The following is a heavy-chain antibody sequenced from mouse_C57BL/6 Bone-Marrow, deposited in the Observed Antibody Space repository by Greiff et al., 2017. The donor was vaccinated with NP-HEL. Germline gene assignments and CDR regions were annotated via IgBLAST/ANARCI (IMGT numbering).Heavy chain of an antibody. V-gene: IGHV5-17*01. D-gene: IGHD2-5*01. CDR3: ASEESYSNYNAMDY. Sequence: VQLKESGGGLVKPGGSLKLSCAASGFTFSDYGMHWVRQAPGKGLEWVAYISSGSSTIYYADTVKGRFTISRDNAKNTLFLQMTSLRSEDTAMYYCASEESYSNYNAMDYWGQGTSVTVSS. CDR2: ISSGSSTI. J-gene: IGHJ4*01. CDR1: GFTFSDYG.